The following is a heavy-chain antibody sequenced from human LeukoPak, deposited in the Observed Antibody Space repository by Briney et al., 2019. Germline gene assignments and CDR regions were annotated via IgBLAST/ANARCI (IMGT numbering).Heavy chain of an antibody. CDR2: IGGSGTDT. CDR3: ARDPYGSGSPIDY. CDR1: GFTFSSYS. J-gene: IGHJ4*02. V-gene: IGHV3-23*01. Sequence: GGSLRLSCAASGFTFSSYSMNWVRQAPGKGLEWVSAIGGSGTDTFYADSVKGRFTISRDNSKNTLFVQMNSLRAEDAAVYYCARDPYGSGSPIDYWGQGTLVTVSS. D-gene: IGHD3-10*01.